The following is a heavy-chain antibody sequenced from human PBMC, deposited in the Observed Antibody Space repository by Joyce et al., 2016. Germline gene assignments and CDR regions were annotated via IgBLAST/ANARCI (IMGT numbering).Heavy chain of an antibody. J-gene: IGHJ6*02. CDR2: IIPCFGAA. Sequence: QVLLVQSGATVKRPGSSLRVSCKSSGGAFSNFTVNWVRQAPGQCLEWMGGIIPCFGAAKYAEHFQGRVTLTADLSTRTAYMELSSLTSADTAVYYCARGGTSSDHYFFYTLDVWGPGTTVIVSS. CDR3: ARGGTSSDHYFFYTLDV. D-gene: IGHD1-14*01. CDR1: GGAFSNFT. V-gene: IGHV1-69*12.